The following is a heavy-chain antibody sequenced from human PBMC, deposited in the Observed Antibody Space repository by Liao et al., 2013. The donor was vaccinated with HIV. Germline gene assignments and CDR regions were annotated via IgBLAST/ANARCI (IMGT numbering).Heavy chain of an antibody. CDR2: IYTSGST. D-gene: IGHD1-20*01. V-gene: IGHV4-61*02. CDR3: AREFLTAPLT. Sequence: QVQLQESGPGLVKPSQTLSLTCTVSGGSISSGSYYWSWIRQPAGKGLEWIGRIYTSGSTNYNPSLKSRVTISVDTSKNQFSLKLSSVTAADTAVYYCAREFLTAPLTWGQGTLVTVSS. CDR1: GGSISSGSYY. J-gene: IGHJ5*02.